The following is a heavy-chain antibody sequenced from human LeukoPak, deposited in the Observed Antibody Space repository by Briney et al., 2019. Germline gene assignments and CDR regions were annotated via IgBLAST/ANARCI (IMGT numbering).Heavy chain of an antibody. D-gene: IGHD2-15*01. V-gene: IGHV4-39*01. J-gene: IGHJ4*02. CDR2: IYFSGST. CDR3: ARYRSYQLLWARHCDSGSCYSSHPDS. Sequence: SETLSLTCTVSGGSISSSNYYWGWIRQPPGKGLEWIGSIYFSGSTYYNPALQSRVTTSVDTSKNQFSLKLTSVTAADTAVFYCARYRSYQLLWARHCDSGSCYSSHPDSWGQGTLVSVSS. CDR1: GGSISSSNYY.